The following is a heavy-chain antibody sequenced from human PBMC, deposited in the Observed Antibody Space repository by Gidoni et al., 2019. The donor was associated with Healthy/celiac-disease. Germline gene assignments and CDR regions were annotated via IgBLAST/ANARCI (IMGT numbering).Heavy chain of an antibody. J-gene: IGHJ4*02. CDR3: AKDSRDGDYVSPYYFDY. V-gene: IGHV3-9*01. Sequence: EVQLVASGGGLVQPGRSLRLSCAASGFTFADYAMHWVRPAPGKGLEWVSGISGNSGSIGYADSVKGRFTISRDNAKNSLYLQMNSLRAEDTALYYCAKDSRDGDYVSPYYFDYWGQGTLVTVSS. CDR1: GFTFADYA. D-gene: IGHD4-17*01. CDR2: ISGNSGSI.